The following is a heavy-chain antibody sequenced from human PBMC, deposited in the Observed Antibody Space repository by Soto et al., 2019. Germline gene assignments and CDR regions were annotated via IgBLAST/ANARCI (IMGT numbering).Heavy chain of an antibody. CDR3: ARCLYGDYDY. V-gene: IGHV1-18*01. CDR2: ISTYNGNT. Sequence: QAQLVQSGAEVKEPGASVKVSCKASGYSFTTSGITWVRQAPGQGLEWMGWISTYNGNTHYAQKLQDRVTLTTDTSTSTAYMELRSLRADDTAVYYCARCLYGDYDYWGQGTLVTVSS. J-gene: IGHJ4*02. D-gene: IGHD4-17*01. CDR1: GYSFTTSG.